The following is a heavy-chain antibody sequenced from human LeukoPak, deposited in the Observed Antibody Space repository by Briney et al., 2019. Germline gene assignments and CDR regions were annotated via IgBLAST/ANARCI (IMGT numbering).Heavy chain of an antibody. J-gene: IGHJ4*02. Sequence: ASVKVSCKASGYTFTSYYMHWVRQAPGQGLEWMGIINPSGGSTSYAQKFQGRVAMTRDTSTSTVYMELSSLRSEDTAVYYCARVSHERSSGSLFDYWGQGTLVTVSS. V-gene: IGHV1-46*01. D-gene: IGHD3-10*01. CDR3: ARVSHERSSGSLFDY. CDR1: GYTFTSYY. CDR2: INPSGGST.